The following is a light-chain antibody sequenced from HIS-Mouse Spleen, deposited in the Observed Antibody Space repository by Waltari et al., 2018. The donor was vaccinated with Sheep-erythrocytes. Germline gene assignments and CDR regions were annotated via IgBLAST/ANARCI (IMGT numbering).Light chain of an antibody. CDR2: GNS. J-gene: IGLJ2*01. CDR3: QSYDSSLSGSVL. CDR1: SSNIGAGYD. V-gene: IGLV1-40*01. Sequence: QSVLTQPPSVSGAPGQRVTISCTGSSSNIGAGYDVHWYQQLPGTAPKLLLYGNSNRPSGVPDRFSGSKSGTSASLAITGLQAEDEADYYCQSYDSSLSGSVLFGGGTKLTVL.